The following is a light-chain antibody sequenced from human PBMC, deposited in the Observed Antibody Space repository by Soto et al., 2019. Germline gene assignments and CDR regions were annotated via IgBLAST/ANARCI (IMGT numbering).Light chain of an antibody. Sequence: EIVLTQSPAPLSLSPGERATLSCRASQSVTTFLVWYQQRPGQAPRLLIHDASHRAAGIPARFSVSGFGTDFTLPISSLEPEDAALYYCQQSSNWPPITFGQGTRLEIK. CDR1: QSVTTF. CDR3: QQSSNWPPIT. J-gene: IGKJ5*01. V-gene: IGKV3-11*01. CDR2: DAS.